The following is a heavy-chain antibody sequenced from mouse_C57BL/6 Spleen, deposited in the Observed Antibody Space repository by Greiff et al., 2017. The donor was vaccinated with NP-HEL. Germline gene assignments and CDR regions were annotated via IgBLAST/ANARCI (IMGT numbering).Heavy chain of an antibody. D-gene: IGHD2-1*01. V-gene: IGHV14-4*01. CDR2: IDPENGDT. J-gene: IGHJ3*01. CDR1: GFNIKDDY. Sequence: VQLQQSGAELVRPGASVKLSCTASGFNIKDDYMHWVKQRPEQGLEWIGWIDPENGDTEYASKFQGQTTITADTSSNTDYLQLSSLTSEDTAVYYCTTSINYGNYEAYWGQGTLVTVSA. CDR3: TTSINYGNYEAY.